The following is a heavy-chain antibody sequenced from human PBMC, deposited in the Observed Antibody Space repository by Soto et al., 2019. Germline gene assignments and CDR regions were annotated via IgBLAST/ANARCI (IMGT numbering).Heavy chain of an antibody. Sequence: ASVKVSCKASGYTFTSYGISWVRQAPGQGLEWMGWISAYNGNTNYAQKLQGRVTMTTDTSTSTAYMELRSLRSDDTAVYYCARDGFGSRYYYDSSGYYYAHWGQGTLVTVSS. D-gene: IGHD3-22*01. CDR2: ISAYNGNT. J-gene: IGHJ4*02. V-gene: IGHV1-18*01. CDR3: ARDGFGSRYYYDSSGYYYAH. CDR1: GYTFTSYG.